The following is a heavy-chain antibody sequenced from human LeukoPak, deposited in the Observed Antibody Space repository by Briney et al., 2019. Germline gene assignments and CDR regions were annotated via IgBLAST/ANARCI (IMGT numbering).Heavy chain of an antibody. CDR2: IRSVDRYT. V-gene: IGHV3-11*06. CDR1: GLSFSGYY. J-gene: IGHJ4*02. Sequence: AESLTLSCAASGLSFSGYYMSWIRQAPGKVLEWISYIRSVDRYTNYADSVKGRFTIYRDNTKNSLYLQMNRLRVEETGVYYCARDRGIGAELEKYYFDDWGQGTLVTVSS. CDR3: ARDRGIGAELEKYYFDD. D-gene: IGHD6-13*01.